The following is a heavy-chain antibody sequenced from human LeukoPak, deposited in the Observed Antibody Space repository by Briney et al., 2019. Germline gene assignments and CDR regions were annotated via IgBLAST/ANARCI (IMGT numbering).Heavy chain of an antibody. D-gene: IGHD3-10*01. Sequence: SETLSLTCTVSGGSINSYYWNWIRQPPGKGLEWIGYIYYSGSTNYNPSLKSRVTISVDTSKNQFSLKLSSVTAADTAVYYCARSSYYYGADAFNIWGQGTMVTVSS. CDR1: GGSINSYY. J-gene: IGHJ3*02. CDR2: IYYSGST. CDR3: ARSSYYYGADAFNI. V-gene: IGHV4-59*01.